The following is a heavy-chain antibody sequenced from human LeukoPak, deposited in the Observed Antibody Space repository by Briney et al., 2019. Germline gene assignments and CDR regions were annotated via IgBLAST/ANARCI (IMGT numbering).Heavy chain of an antibody. CDR1: GGSISSSNW. D-gene: IGHD3-10*02. J-gene: IGHJ6*04. V-gene: IGHV3-7*01. CDR2: IKQDGSEK. CDR3: AELGITMIGGV. Sequence: ETLSLTCAVSGGSISSSNWWSWVRQPPGKGLEWVANIKQDGSEKYYVDSVEGRFTISRDNAKNSLYLQMNSLRAEDTAVYYCAELGITMIGGVWGKGTTVTISS.